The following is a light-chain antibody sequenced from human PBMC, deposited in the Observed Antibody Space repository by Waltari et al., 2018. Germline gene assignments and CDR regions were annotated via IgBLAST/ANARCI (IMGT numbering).Light chain of an antibody. Sequence: QLVVTQSPSASASLGASVKLTCTLSSGHSSYAIAWHQQQPETGPRYLMKISSDGSHIKGDGIPDRFSGSSSGAERYLTISSLQSEDEADYYCQTWGTGIWVFGGWTKLTVL. V-gene: IGLV4-69*01. CDR2: ISSDGSH. CDR1: SGHSSYA. CDR3: QTWGTGIWV. J-gene: IGLJ3*02.